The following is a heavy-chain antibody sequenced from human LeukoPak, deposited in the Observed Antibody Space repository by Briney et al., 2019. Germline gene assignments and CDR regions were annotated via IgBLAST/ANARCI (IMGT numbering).Heavy chain of an antibody. D-gene: IGHD5-18*01. CDR2: INPNSGGT. V-gene: IGHV1-2*02. J-gene: IGHJ4*02. CDR3: ARDTVDTAMVDNYYFDH. CDR1: GGTFSSYA. Sequence: ASVKVSCKASGGTFSSYAISWVRQAPGQGLEWMGWINPNSGGTNYAQKFQGRVTMTRDTSISTAYMELSRLRSDDTAMYYCARDTVDTAMVDNYYFDHWGQGTLVTVSS.